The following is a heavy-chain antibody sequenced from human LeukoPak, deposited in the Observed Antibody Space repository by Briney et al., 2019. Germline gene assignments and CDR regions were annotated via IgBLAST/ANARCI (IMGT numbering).Heavy chain of an antibody. Sequence: GGSLRLSCAASGFTFSSYSMNWVRQAPGKGLEWVSYISSSSSTIYYADSVKGRFTISRDNSKNTLYLQMNSLRAEDTAVYYCAKGLTNKGPDWFDPWGQGTLVTVSS. V-gene: IGHV3-48*01. J-gene: IGHJ5*02. D-gene: IGHD2-8*01. CDR1: GFTFSSYS. CDR3: AKGLTNKGPDWFDP. CDR2: ISSSSSTI.